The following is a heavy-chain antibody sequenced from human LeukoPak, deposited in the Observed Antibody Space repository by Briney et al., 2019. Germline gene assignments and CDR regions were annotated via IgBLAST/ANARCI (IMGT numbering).Heavy chain of an antibody. Sequence: SETLSLTCTVSGGSISSGTYYWSWIRQPAGKGLEWIGRIYTSGSTNYNPSLKSRVTISVDTSKNQFSLRLNSVTAADTAVYYCARGRDGYNFLNRGEYYYFDYWGQGTLVTVFS. V-gene: IGHV4-61*02. CDR2: IYTSGST. CDR1: GGSISSGTYY. D-gene: IGHD5-24*01. CDR3: ARGRDGYNFLNRGEYYYFDY. J-gene: IGHJ4*02.